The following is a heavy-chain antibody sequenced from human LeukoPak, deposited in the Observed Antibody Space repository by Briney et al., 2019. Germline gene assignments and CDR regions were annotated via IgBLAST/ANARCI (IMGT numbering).Heavy chain of an antibody. CDR3: ATHGNYDFLGVDI. V-gene: IGHV4-4*07. Sequence: SETLSLICTVSGGAISRYYWSLIGQPAGKGLEWLGRVYSSGSTKYNPSLESRVTMSVDTHKNQFSPKMSLLTAADTAVYYCATHGNYDFLGVDIWGQGTMVTVSS. CDR1: GGAISRYY. CDR2: VYSSGST. D-gene: IGHD3-3*01. J-gene: IGHJ3*02.